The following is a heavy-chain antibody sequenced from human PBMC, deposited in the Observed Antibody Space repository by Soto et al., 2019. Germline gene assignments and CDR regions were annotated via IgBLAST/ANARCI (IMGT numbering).Heavy chain of an antibody. Sequence: QVPLVQSGAEVKKPGSSVKVSCKASGGTFSSYTISWVRQAPGQGLEWMGRIIPILGIANYAQKFQGRVTITADKSTSTAYMELSSLRSEDTAVYYCARGVVTRDYYYYMDVWGKGTTVTVSS. J-gene: IGHJ6*03. V-gene: IGHV1-69*02. CDR3: ARGVVTRDYYYYMDV. CDR2: IIPILGIA. CDR1: GGTFSSYT. D-gene: IGHD2-21*02.